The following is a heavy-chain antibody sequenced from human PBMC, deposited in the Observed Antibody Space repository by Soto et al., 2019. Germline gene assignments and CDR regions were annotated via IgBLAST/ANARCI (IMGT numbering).Heavy chain of an antibody. CDR1: GSTFTTYG. CDR3: ARDTGGSSWYYFFDY. Sequence: ASVKVSCKASGSTFTTYGISWVRQAPGQGLEWMGWISASNDNTNYEQKLQGRVAMTTDTSTSTAYMELRSLRSDDTAMYYCARDTGGSSWYYFFDYWGQGTLVTVSS. V-gene: IGHV1-18*01. J-gene: IGHJ4*02. D-gene: IGHD6-13*01. CDR2: ISASNDNT.